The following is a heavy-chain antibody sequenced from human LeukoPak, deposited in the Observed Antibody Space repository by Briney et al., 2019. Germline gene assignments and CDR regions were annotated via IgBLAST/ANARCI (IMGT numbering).Heavy chain of an antibody. V-gene: IGHV3-7*01. CDR3: VRTRGWAYFDY. CDR1: GFTVSSNY. CDR2: IMQDGSDK. J-gene: IGHJ4*02. D-gene: IGHD6-19*01. Sequence: PGGSLRLSCAASGFTVSSNYMSWVRQAPGKGLEWVANIMQDGSDKYSVDSVRGRFTISRDNAKNSLYLQMDSLRAEDTAVYYCVRTRGWAYFDYWGQGTLVTVSS.